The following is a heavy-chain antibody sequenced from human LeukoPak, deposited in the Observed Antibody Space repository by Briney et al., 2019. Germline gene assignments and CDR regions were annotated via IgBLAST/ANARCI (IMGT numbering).Heavy chain of an antibody. CDR1: GYTFTSYD. Sequence: ASVKVSCKASGYTFTSYDINWVRQATGQGPEWMGWMNPNSGNTGYAQKFQGRVTMTRDTSISTAYMELSRLRSDDTAVYYCARDLFGPEPQWEVDYWGQGTLVTVSS. D-gene: IGHD1-14*01. CDR3: ARDLFGPEPQWEVDY. V-gene: IGHV1-8*01. J-gene: IGHJ4*02. CDR2: MNPNSGNT.